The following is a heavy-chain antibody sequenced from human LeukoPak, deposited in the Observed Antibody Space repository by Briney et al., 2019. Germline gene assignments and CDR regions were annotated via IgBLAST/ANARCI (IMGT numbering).Heavy chain of an antibody. V-gene: IGHV7-4-1*02. Sequence: GASVKVSCKASGGTFSSYAMNWVRQAPGQGLEWMGWINTNTGNPTYAQGFTGRFVFSLDTSVSTAYLQISSLKAEDTAVYYCARARDVEMATMWYWGHYESWGQGTLVTVSS. CDR1: GGTFSSYA. CDR2: INTNTGNP. D-gene: IGHD5-24*01. CDR3: ARARDVEMATMWYWGHYES. J-gene: IGHJ4*02.